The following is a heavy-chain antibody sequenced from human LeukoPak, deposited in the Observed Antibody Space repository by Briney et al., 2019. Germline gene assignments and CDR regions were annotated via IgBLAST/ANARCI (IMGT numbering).Heavy chain of an antibody. CDR2: LSGSGGNT. CDR1: GFTLSSYS. Sequence: GGSLRLSCAASGFTLSSYSMNWVRQAPGQGLKWVTGLSGSGGNTYYAESVKGRFTISRENSNNTLYLQMNSLTADDTAVYYCAKFQRGAYYNWHMEVWGKGSTVTVSS. D-gene: IGHD1-20*01. CDR3: AKFQRGAYYNWHMEV. J-gene: IGHJ6*03. V-gene: IGHV3-23*01.